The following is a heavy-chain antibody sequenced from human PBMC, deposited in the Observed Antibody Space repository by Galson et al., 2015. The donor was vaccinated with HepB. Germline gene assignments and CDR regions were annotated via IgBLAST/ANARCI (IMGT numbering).Heavy chain of an antibody. D-gene: IGHD3-22*01. CDR2: IWYDGSNK. CDR3: ARDGSGYYYIEYYFDY. CDR1: GFTFSSYG. J-gene: IGHJ4*02. Sequence: SLRLSCAASGFTFSSYGMHWVRQAPGKGLEWVAVIWYDGSNKYYADSVKGRFTIFRDNSKNTLYLQMNSLRAEDTAVYYCARDGSGYYYIEYYFDYWGQGTLVTVSS. V-gene: IGHV3-33*08.